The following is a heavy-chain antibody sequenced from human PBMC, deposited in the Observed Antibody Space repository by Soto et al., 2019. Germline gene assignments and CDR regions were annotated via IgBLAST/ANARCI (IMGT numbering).Heavy chain of an antibody. Sequence: QVQLVQSGAEVKKPGSSVKVSCKASGGTFSSYAISWVRQAPGQGLEWMGGIIPIFGTANYAQKFQGRVTSTSDESTSTAYMELSSRRSEDTAVYYCASPSHYIHAFDIWGQGTMGTVSS. J-gene: IGHJ3*02. CDR2: IIPIFGTA. CDR3: ASPSHYIHAFDI. V-gene: IGHV1-69*05. CDR1: GGTFSSYA. D-gene: IGHD1-26*01.